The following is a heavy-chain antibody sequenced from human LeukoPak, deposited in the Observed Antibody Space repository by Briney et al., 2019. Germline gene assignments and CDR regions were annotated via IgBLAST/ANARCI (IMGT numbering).Heavy chain of an antibody. CDR3: ARWVTGGAFDI. CDR1: GFPFSGYW. D-gene: IGHD1-14*01. V-gene: IGHV3-7*01. Sequence: GGSLRLSCAPSGFPFSGYWMTWVRQAPGKGLGWVASIKKDGTETYYVDSMKDRFTISRDNAKSLLFLQMNSLRAEDTALYYCARWVTGGAFDIWGQGTMVTVSS. CDR2: IKKDGTET. J-gene: IGHJ3*02.